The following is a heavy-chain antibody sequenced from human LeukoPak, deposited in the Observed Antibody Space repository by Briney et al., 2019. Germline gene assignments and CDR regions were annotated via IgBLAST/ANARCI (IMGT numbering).Heavy chain of an antibody. CDR3: ARDPTTLYYYDSSGYLRAFDI. D-gene: IGHD3-22*01. V-gene: IGHV1-18*01. J-gene: IGHJ3*02. CDR2: INAYNGNT. CDR1: GYTFTSYG. Sequence: WASVKVSCKASGYTFTSYGISWVRQAPGQGLAWMGWINAYNGNTNYAQKLQGRVTMTTDTSTSTAYMELRSLRSDDTAVYYCARDPTTLYYYDSSGYLRAFDIWGQGTMVTVSS.